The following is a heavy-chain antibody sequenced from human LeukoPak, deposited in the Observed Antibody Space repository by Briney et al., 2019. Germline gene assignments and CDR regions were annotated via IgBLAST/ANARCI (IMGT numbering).Heavy chain of an antibody. CDR3: ARDSEYCSSTSCYEYYYYYYMDV. CDR1: GYTFTGYY. V-gene: IGHV1-2*02. CDR2: INPNSGGT. J-gene: IGHJ6*03. D-gene: IGHD2-2*01. Sequence: ASVKVSCKASGYTFTGYYMHWVRQAPGQGLEWMGWINPNSGGTNYAQKFQGRVTMTRDTSISTAYMELSRLRSDGTAVYYCARDSEYCSSTSCYEYYYYYYMDVWGKGTTVTVSS.